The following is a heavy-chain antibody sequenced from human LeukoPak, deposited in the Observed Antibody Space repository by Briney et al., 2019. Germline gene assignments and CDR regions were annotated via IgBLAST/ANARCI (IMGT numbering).Heavy chain of an antibody. J-gene: IGHJ4*02. CDR2: ISGSGAST. CDR3: ARTYYYDSSGSYYFDY. CDR1: GFTFNNYA. Sequence: PGGSLRLSCAASGFTFNNYAMSWVRQAPGKGLEWVSGISGSGASTYYADSVKGRLTISRDNSKNTLYLQMNSLRAEDTAVYYCARTYYYDSSGSYYFDYWGQGTLVTVSS. V-gene: IGHV3-23*01. D-gene: IGHD3-22*01.